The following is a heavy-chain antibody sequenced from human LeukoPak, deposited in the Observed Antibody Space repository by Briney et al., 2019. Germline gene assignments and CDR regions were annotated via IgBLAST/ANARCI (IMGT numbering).Heavy chain of an antibody. J-gene: IGHJ3*02. D-gene: IGHD3-10*01. CDR1: GYTFTSYG. V-gene: IGHV1-18*01. CDR3: ARETAYYYGSGSYWNAFDI. Sequence: ASVKVSCKASGYTFTSYGISWVRQAPGQGLEWMGWISAYNGNTNYAQKLQGRVTMTTDTSTSTAYMELRSLRSDDTAVYYCARETAYYYGSGSYWNAFDIWGQGTMVTVSS. CDR2: ISAYNGNT.